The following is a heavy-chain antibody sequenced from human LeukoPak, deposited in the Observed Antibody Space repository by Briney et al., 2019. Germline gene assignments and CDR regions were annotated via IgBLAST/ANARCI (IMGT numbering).Heavy chain of an antibody. V-gene: IGHV1-18*01. D-gene: IGHD6-6*01. CDR3: ARAINPEWEQHVLLDY. Sequence: ASVNVSCKASGYTFTSYGISWVRQAPGQGPEWMGWISAYNGNTNYAQKLQGRVTMTTDTSTSTAYMELRSLRSDDTAVYYCARAINPEWEQHVLLDYWGQGTLVTVSS. J-gene: IGHJ4*02. CDR1: GYTFTSYG. CDR2: ISAYNGNT.